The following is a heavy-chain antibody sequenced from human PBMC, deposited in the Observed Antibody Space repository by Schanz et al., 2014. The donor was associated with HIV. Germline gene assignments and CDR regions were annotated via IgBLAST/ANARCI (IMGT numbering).Heavy chain of an antibody. Sequence: QVQLVESGGGVVQPGRSLRVSCAASGFTFSTYAMHWARQAPGKGLEWVAVISYDGSNKNYADSVKGRFTISRDNSKNTLYLQMSSLRVEDTAVYYCANEEVPNDYWGQGTLVTVSS. V-gene: IGHV3-30-3*02. CDR3: ANEEVPNDY. CDR1: GFTFSTYA. J-gene: IGHJ4*02. CDR2: ISYDGSNK.